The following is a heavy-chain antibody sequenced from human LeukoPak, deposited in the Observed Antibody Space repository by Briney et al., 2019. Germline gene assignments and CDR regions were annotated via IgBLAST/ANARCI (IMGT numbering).Heavy chain of an antibody. V-gene: IGHV4-34*01. D-gene: IGHD3-22*01. CDR3: ARGRVKKYYYDSSGYDN. J-gene: IGHJ4*02. CDR2: INHSGST. CDR1: GGSLSGYY. Sequence: PSETLSLTCAVYGGSLSGYYWSWIRQPPGKGLEWIGEINHSGSTNYNPYLKSRVTISVDTSTNQFSLKLSTVTAADTAVYYCARGRVKKYYYDSSGYDNWGQGTLVTVSS.